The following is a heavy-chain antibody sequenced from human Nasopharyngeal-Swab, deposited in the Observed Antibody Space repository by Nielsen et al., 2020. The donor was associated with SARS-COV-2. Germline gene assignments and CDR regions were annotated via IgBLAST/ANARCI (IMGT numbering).Heavy chain of an antibody. CDR2: FDPEDGET. Sequence: ASVKVSCKVSGYTLTELSMHWVRQAPGKGLEWMGGFDPEDGETIYAQKFQGRVTMTEDTSTDTAYMELSSLRSEDTAVYYCATDVAAAGRGEYYYYGMDVWGRGTTVTVSS. CDR1: GYTLTELS. CDR3: ATDVAAAGRGEYYYYGMDV. D-gene: IGHD6-13*01. J-gene: IGHJ6*02. V-gene: IGHV1-24*01.